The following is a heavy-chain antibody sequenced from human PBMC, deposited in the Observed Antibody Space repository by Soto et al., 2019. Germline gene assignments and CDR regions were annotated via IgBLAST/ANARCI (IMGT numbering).Heavy chain of an antibody. CDR1: GFTFSSYA. V-gene: IGHV3-30-3*01. J-gene: IGHJ4*02. CDR3: ARSPSPRYCSSTSCYTSRGQLDY. D-gene: IGHD2-2*02. Sequence: LRLSCAASGFTFSSYAMHWVRQAPGKGLEWVAVISYDGSNKYYADSVKGRFTISRDNSENTLYLQMNSLRAEDTAVYYCARSPSPRYCSSTSCYTSRGQLDYWGQGTLVTVSS. CDR2: ISYDGSNK.